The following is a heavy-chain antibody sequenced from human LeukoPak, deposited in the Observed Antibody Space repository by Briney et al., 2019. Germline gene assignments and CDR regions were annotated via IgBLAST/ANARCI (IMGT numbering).Heavy chain of an antibody. CDR1: GYTITSYD. CDR3: ARGYSINCSSTSCNHYLNWFDP. V-gene: IGHV1-8*01. J-gene: IGHJ5*02. D-gene: IGHD2-2*01. Sequence: GASVKVSCKASGYTITSYDINWVRQATGQGLEWMGWMNPNSGNTGYAQKFQGRVTMTTNTPISTAYMELSSLRSEDTAIYYCARGYSINCSSTSCNHYLNWFDPWGQGTLVTVSS. CDR2: MNPNSGNT.